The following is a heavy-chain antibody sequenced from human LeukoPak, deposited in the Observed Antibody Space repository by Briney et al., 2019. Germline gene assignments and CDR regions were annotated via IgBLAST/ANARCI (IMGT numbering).Heavy chain of an antibody. Sequence: GGSLRLSCAASGFTFSSYSMNWVRQAPGKGLEWVSSISSSSSYIYYADSVKGRFTISRDNAKNSLYLQMNSLRAEDTAVYYCAREIETGFSPWVDYWGQGTLVTVSS. CDR1: GFTFSSYS. D-gene: IGHD1-14*01. CDR3: AREIETGFSPWVDY. J-gene: IGHJ4*02. CDR2: ISSSSSYI. V-gene: IGHV3-21*01.